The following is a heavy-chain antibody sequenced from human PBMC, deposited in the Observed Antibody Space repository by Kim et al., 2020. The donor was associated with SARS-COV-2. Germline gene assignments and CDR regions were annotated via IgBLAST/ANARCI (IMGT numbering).Heavy chain of an antibody. CDR3: AKAYGSGWSYYYYYGMDV. J-gene: IGHJ6*02. D-gene: IGHD6-19*01. V-gene: IGHV3-9*01. Sequence: VKGRFTISRDNAKNPLYLQMNSLRAEDTALYYGAKAYGSGWSYYYYYGMDVWGQGTTVTVSS.